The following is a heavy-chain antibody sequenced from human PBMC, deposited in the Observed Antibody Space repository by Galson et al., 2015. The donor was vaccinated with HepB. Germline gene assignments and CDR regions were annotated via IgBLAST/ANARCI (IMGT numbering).Heavy chain of an antibody. CDR2: ISGSGGGT. V-gene: IGHV3-23*01. J-gene: IGHJ1*01. CDR3: AKGGWGYLADFQH. D-gene: IGHD5-18*01. Sequence: SLRLSCAASGFTFSSYAMSWVRQAPGKGLEWVSAISGSGGGTYYADSVKGRFTISRDNSKNTLYLQMNSLRAEDAALYYCAKGGWGYLADFQHWGQGTLVTVSS. CDR1: GFTFSSYA.